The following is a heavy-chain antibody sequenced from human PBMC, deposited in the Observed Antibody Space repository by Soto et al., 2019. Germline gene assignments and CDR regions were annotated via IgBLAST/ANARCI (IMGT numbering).Heavy chain of an antibody. V-gene: IGHV1-46*01. Sequence: ASVKVSCKASGYTITSYYMNWVRQAPGQGLEWMGIINPSGGSTGYAQKFQGRATMSRDTSTSTVYIELSSLRSEDTAVYYCARDGSDDKFWGSYSCGHGAFDFWGQGTMVTVSS. CDR1: GYTITSYY. CDR3: ARDGSDDKFWGSYSCGHGAFDF. J-gene: IGHJ3*01. CDR2: INPSGGST. D-gene: IGHD3-16*01.